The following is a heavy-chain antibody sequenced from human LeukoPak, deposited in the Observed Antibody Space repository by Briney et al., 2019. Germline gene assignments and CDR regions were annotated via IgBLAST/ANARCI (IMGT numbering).Heavy chain of an antibody. J-gene: IGHJ4*02. V-gene: IGHV3-30-3*01. Sequence: GGSLRLSCAASGFTFSSYAMHWVHQAPGKGLEWVAVISYDGSNKYYADSVKGRFTISRDNSKNTLYLQMNSLRAEDTAVYYCARSDMTTVIDFDYWGQGTLVTVSS. CDR3: ARSDMTTVIDFDY. CDR1: GFTFSSYA. D-gene: IGHD4-11*01. CDR2: ISYDGSNK.